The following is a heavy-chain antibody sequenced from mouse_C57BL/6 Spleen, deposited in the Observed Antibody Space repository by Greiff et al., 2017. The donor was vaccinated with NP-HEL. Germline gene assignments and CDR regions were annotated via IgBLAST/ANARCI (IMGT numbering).Heavy chain of an antibody. CDR2: ISNLAYSI. J-gene: IGHJ4*01. CDR3: ARHYGNYRAMDY. Sequence: EVQVVESGGGLVQPGGSLKLSCAASGFTFSDYGMAWVRQAPRKGPAWVAFISNLAYSIYYADTVTGRFTISRENAKNTLYLEMSSLRSEDTAMYYCARHYGNYRAMDYWGQGTSVTVSS. CDR1: GFTFSDYG. V-gene: IGHV5-15*01. D-gene: IGHD2-1*01.